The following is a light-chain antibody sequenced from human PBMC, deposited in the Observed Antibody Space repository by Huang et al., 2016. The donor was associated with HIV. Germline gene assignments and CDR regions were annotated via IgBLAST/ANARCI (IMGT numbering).Light chain of an antibody. V-gene: IGKV1-17*03. CDR1: QGISNR. Sequence: DIQMTQSPSVMSASVGDRVTIICRASQGISNRFVWFQQKPGRVPKRLIHDASSLESGVPTRFIGSGSGTEFTLTINSLQPEDFATYYCLQHNGHPLTFGGGTRVEIK. J-gene: IGKJ4*01. CDR2: DAS. CDR3: LQHNGHPLT.